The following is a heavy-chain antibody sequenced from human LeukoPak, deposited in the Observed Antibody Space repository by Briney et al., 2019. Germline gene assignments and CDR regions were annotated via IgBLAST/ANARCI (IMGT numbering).Heavy chain of an antibody. V-gene: IGHV5-51*01. D-gene: IGHD2-21*02. CDR3: ARPLSGGDPPGY. J-gene: IGHJ4*02. Sequence: ESLKISCKGSGYSFANYWIDWVRQMPGKGLEWMGIIYPGDSDTRYSPSFQGQVTISAEKSISTAFLQWSNLQASDTAMYYCARPLSGGDPPGYWGQGTLVTVSS. CDR1: GYSFANYW. CDR2: IYPGDSDT.